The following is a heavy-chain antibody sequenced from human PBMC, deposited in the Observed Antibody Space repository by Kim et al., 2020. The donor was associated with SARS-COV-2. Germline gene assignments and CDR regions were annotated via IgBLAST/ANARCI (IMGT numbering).Heavy chain of an antibody. Sequence: ASVKVSCKVSGYTLTELSMHWVRQAPGKGLEWMGGFDPEDGETIYAQKFQGRVTMTEDTSTDTAYMELSSLRSEDTAVYYCATEAIFGMVHVYYYGMDVWGQGTTVTVSS. CDR2: FDPEDGET. CDR1: GYTLTELS. CDR3: ATEAIFGMVHVYYYGMDV. V-gene: IGHV1-24*01. D-gene: IGHD3-3*01. J-gene: IGHJ6*02.